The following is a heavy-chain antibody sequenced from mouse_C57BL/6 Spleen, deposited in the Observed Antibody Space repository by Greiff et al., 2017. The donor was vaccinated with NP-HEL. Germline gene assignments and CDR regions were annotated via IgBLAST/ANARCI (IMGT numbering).Heavy chain of an antibody. D-gene: IGHD1-1*01. CDR3: ARSLYYYGSSLYAMDY. CDR2: IYPGDGDT. J-gene: IGHJ4*01. CDR1: GYAFSSSW. V-gene: IGHV1-82*01. Sequence: VQLQQSGPELVKPGASVKISCKASGYAFSSSWMNWVKQRPGKGLEWIGRIYPGDGDTNYNGKFKGKATLTADKSSSTAYMQLSSLTSEDSAVYFCARSLYYYGSSLYAMDYWGQGTSVTVSS.